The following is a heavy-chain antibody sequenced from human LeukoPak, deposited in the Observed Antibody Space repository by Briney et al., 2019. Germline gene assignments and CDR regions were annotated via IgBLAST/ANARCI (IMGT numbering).Heavy chain of an antibody. CDR2: IYYSGST. V-gene: IGHV4-39*01. J-gene: IGHJ4*02. Sequence: KPSETLSLTCTVSGGSISSSSYHWGWIRQPPGKGLEWIGSIYYSGSTYYNPSLKSRVTISVDTSKNQFSLKLSSVTAADTAVYYCASVEPNLGYCSSTSCYFDYWGQGTLVTVSS. D-gene: IGHD2-2*01. CDR3: ASVEPNLGYCSSTSCYFDY. CDR1: GGSISSSSYH.